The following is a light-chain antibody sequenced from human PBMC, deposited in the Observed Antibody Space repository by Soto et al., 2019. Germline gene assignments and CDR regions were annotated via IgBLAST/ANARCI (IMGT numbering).Light chain of an antibody. CDR1: SSNIGSNT. J-gene: IGLJ2*01. CDR3: AAWDDSLNGVV. CDR2: TNN. V-gene: IGLV1-44*01. Sequence: QSVLTQPPSASGTHGQRVTISCSGSSSNIGSNTVNWYQQLPGTAPKLLICTNNQRPSGVPDRFSGSKSGTSASLAISGLQSEDGADYYCAAWDDSLNGVVFGGGTKLTVL.